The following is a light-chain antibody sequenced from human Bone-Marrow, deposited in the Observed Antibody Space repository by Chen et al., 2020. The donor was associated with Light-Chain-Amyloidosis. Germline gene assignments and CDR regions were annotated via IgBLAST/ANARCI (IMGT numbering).Light chain of an antibody. Sequence: DIVMTQSPLSLPVTPGEPASISCRSSQSLLHSNGYNYLDWYLQKPGQSPQLLIYLGSNRAPGVPDRFSGSGSGTDFTLKISRVEAEDVGVYYCMQALQTSFTFGPGTKVDIK. CDR1: QSLLHSNGYNY. CDR3: MQALQTSFT. J-gene: IGKJ3*01. V-gene: IGKV2-28*01. CDR2: LGS.